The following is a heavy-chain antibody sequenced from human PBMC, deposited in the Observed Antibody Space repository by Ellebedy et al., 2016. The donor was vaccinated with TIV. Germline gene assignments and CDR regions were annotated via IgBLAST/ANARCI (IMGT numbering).Heavy chain of an antibody. V-gene: IGHV1-69*05. CDR3: ARDMGMDV. J-gene: IGHJ6*02. Sequence: SVKVSCXASGGTFSSYAFSWVRQAPGQGLEWMGGIIPIFGTANYAQKLQGRVTMTTDTSTSTAYMELSSLRSEDTAVYYCARDMGMDVWGQGTTVTVSS. CDR2: IIPIFGTA. CDR1: GGTFSSYA.